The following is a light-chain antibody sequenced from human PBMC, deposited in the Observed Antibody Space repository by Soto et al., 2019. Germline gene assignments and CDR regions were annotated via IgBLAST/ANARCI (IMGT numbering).Light chain of an antibody. V-gene: IGKV3-11*01. J-gene: IGKJ3*01. Sequence: EIVLTQSPATLSLSPGERATLSCRASQSVSIHLAWYQQKGGQAPRLLIYDTSNRATGIPARFSGSGSGTDFPLTIRSLETDDSAVYYCQQRGNWPPGFTFGPGTKVDIK. CDR1: QSVSIH. CDR3: QQRGNWPPGFT. CDR2: DTS.